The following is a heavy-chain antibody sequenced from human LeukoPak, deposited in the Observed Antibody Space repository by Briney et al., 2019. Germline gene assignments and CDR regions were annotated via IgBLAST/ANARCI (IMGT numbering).Heavy chain of an antibody. CDR1: GFTFSSYE. D-gene: IGHD3-16*01. Sequence: GWSLRLSCAASGFTFSSYEMNWVRQAPGKGLGWVSYITSSGNTMYYADSVKGRFTISRDNAENSLSLQMNSLRAEDTAVYYCARRRGGWFDPWGQGTLVTVSS. CDR3: ARRRGGWFDP. CDR2: ITSSGNTM. J-gene: IGHJ5*02. V-gene: IGHV3-48*03.